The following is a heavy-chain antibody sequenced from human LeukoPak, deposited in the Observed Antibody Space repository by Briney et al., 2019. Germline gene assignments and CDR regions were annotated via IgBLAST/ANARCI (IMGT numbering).Heavy chain of an antibody. CDR3: ARDRATMIVGIRNNWFDP. D-gene: IGHD3-22*01. V-gene: IGHV3-11*04. CDR1: GFTFSDYY. J-gene: IGHJ5*02. Sequence: GGFLRLSCAASGFTFSDYYMSWIRQAPGKGLEWVSYISSSGSTIYYADSVKGRFTISRDNAKNSLYLQMNSLRAEDTAVYYCARDRATMIVGIRNNWFDPWGQGTLVTVSS. CDR2: ISSSGSTI.